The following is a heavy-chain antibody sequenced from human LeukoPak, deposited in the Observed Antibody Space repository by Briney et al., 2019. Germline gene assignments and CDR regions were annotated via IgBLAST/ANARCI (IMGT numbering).Heavy chain of an antibody. CDR2: ISGGGGTT. J-gene: IGHJ4*02. CDR1: GSTFTTYA. CDR3: ARLAVASNCDY. Sequence: PRGSLRLSCAASGSTFTTYAMTWVRQAPGKGLEWVSGISGGGGTTFYADSVKGRFTISRDNSKNTLYLEMNSLRAEDTAVYYCARLAVASNCDYWGQGTLVTVSS. D-gene: IGHD6-19*01. V-gene: IGHV3-23*01.